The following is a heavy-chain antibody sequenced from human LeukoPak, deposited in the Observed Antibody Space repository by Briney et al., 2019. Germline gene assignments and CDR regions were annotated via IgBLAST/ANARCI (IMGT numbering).Heavy chain of an antibody. V-gene: IGHV3-48*03. CDR2: ISSGTTTI. J-gene: IGHJ4*02. CDR1: GFTFSDHE. D-gene: IGHD2-2*01. CDR3: ARRYCSSTSCTLDY. Sequence: GGSLRLSCAASGFTFSDHEMNWVRQAPGKGLEWVSYISSGTTTIYYADSVKGRFTISRDNAKNSLYLQMNSLRAEDTAVYYCARRYCSSTSCTLDYWGQGTLVTVSS.